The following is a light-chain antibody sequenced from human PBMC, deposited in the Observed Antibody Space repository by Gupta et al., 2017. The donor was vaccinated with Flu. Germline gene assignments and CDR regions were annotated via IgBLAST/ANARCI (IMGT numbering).Light chain of an antibody. Sequence: QSDLTQPDSESGSSGQSTTLSCTGTSSDIGGYNYVSWYQQHPGKAPQLMIYEVSNRPSGVSNRFSGSKSGNTASLTISGLHAEDEADYYCSSYTSSSTVVFSGGTKLTVL. J-gene: IGLJ2*01. CDR1: SSDIGGYNY. CDR3: SSYTSSSTVV. CDR2: EVS. V-gene: IGLV2-14*01.